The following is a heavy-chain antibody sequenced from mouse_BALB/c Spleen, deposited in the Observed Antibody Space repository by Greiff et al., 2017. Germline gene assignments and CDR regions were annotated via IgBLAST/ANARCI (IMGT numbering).Heavy chain of an antibody. D-gene: IGHD2-14*01. Sequence: LQQPGSELVRPGASVKLSCKASGYTFTSYWMHWVKQRPGQGLEWIGNIYPGSGSTNYDEKFKSKATLTVDTSSSTAYMQLSSLTSEDSAVHYCTRGEVRRGGFDYWGQGTTLTVSS. CDR2: IYPGSGST. V-gene: IGHV1S22*01. CDR1: GYTFTSYW. CDR3: TRGEVRRGGFDY. J-gene: IGHJ2*01.